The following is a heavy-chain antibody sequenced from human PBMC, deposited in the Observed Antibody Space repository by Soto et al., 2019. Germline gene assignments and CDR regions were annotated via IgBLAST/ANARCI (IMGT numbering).Heavy chain of an antibody. J-gene: IGHJ3*02. Sequence: SETLSLTCTVSGGSISSSSYYWGWIRQPPGKGLEGIGSIYYSGSTYYNPSLKSRVTISVDTSKNQFSLKLSSVTAADTALYYCAREPSIAAFSFQRGYAFDIWGKGTRLTVS. V-gene: IGHV4-39*07. CDR2: IYYSGST. CDR3: AREPSIAAFSFQRGYAFDI. D-gene: IGHD6-6*01. CDR1: GGSISSSSYY.